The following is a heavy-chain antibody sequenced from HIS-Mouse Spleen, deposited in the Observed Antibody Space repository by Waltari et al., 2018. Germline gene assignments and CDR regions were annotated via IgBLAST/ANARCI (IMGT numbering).Heavy chain of an antibody. J-gene: IGHJ2*01. CDR2: IYYSGIT. V-gene: IGHV4-39*07. D-gene: IGHD6-13*01. CDR3: AREIPYSSSWYDWYFDL. CDR1: GGYISSSSYY. Sequence: QLQLQESGPGLVKPSETLSLTCTVSGGYISSSSYYWGWIRQLPGKGLEWIGSIYYSGITYYNPALKSRVTISVDTSKNQCSLKLSSVTAADTAVYYCAREIPYSSSWYDWYFDLWGRGTLVTVSS.